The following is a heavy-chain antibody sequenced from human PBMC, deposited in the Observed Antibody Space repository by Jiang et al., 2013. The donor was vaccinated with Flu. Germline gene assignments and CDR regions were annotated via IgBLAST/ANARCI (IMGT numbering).Heavy chain of an antibody. CDR3: VKRRVMSPRAGAFDV. D-gene: IGHD2-8*01. V-gene: IGHV3-23*01. CDR2: GSGGIT. Sequence: GSGGITYYADSVKGQFTISRDNSKNTVFLQMNSLRAEDTAVYYCVKRRVMSPRAGAFDVWGQGTMVTVSS. J-gene: IGHJ3*01.